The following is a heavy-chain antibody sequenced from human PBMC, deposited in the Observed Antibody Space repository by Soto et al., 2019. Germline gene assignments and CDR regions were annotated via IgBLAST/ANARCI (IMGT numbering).Heavy chain of an antibody. J-gene: IGHJ4*02. Sequence: ASVKVSCKASGYPFTSYGISWVRQAPGKGLEWMGWISAYNGNTNYAQKLQGRVTMTTDTSTSTAYMELRSLRSDDTAVYYCARDYLSPIVVVPAAMFFDYWGQGTLVTVSS. D-gene: IGHD2-2*01. CDR1: GYPFTSYG. V-gene: IGHV1-18*01. CDR2: ISAYNGNT. CDR3: ARDYLSPIVVVPAAMFFDY.